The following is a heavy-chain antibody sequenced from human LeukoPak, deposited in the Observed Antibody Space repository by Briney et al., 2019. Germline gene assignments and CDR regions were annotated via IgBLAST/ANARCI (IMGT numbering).Heavy chain of an antibody. D-gene: IGHD3-10*01. J-gene: IGHJ5*02. CDR1: VGSIGLYH. CDR2: IYYNGST. CDR3: ARDRAAGSDWLDP. Sequence: SETLSLTCTLSVGSIGLYHWSWLRRPPGKGREWIGYIYYNGSTKYNPSLKSRLTMSVDTSKKQFYLNMTSMTAADTAVYYCARDRAAGSDWLDPWGQGTLVTVSS. V-gene: IGHV4-59*01.